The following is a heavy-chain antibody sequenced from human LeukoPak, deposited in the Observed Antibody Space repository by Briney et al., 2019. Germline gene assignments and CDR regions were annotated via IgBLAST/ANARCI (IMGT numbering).Heavy chain of an antibody. CDR1: GFMFDIYA. CDR2: ISASANST. Sequence: PGGSLRLSCAASGFMFDIYAMTWVRQAPGKGLEWVSGISASANSTYHADAVQGRFTVSRDNAKNTLYLQMNSLRAEDTAVYYCARARGFGELWAPFDYWGQGTLVTVSS. D-gene: IGHD3-10*01. V-gene: IGHV3-23*01. J-gene: IGHJ4*02. CDR3: ARARGFGELWAPFDY.